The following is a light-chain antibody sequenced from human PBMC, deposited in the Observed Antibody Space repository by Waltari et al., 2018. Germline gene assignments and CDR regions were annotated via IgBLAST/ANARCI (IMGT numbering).Light chain of an antibody. CDR1: QRISSW. Sequence: DIQMTQSPSTLSASVGDRVAITCRASQRISSWLAWYQQKPGKAPKLLIYKASTLESGVPSRFGGSGSGAEFTLTISSLQPDDFATYYCQQYNSYPHTFGQGTKLEIK. V-gene: IGKV1-5*03. CDR3: QQYNSYPHT. CDR2: KAS. J-gene: IGKJ2*01.